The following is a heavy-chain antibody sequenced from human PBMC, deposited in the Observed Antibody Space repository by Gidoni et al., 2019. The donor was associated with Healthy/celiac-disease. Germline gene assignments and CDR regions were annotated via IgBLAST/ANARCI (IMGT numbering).Heavy chain of an antibody. CDR3: ARPTGDYGGSYYGMDV. Sequence: QVQLVESGGGVVQPGRSLRLSCAASGFTFSRYGMHWVRQAPGKGLEWVAVISYDGSNKYYADSVKGRFTISRDNSKNTLYLQMNSLRAEDTAVYYCARPTGDYGGSYYGMDVWGQGTTVTVSS. CDR2: ISYDGSNK. D-gene: IGHD4-17*01. V-gene: IGHV3-30*19. CDR1: GFTFSRYG. J-gene: IGHJ6*02.